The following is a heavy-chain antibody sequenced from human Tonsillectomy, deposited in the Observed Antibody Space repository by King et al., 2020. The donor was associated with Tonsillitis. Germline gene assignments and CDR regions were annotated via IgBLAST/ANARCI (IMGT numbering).Heavy chain of an antibody. CDR3: AGDHSFALGSYSNMDV. CDR1: GFSFNFNG. CDR2: SSYEGGKR. D-gene: IGHD3-10*01. J-gene: IGHJ6*03. V-gene: IGHV3-30*03. Sequence: VQLVESGGTVVQPGRSLRLSCAISGFSFNFNGMHWVRQAPGKGLEWVAVSSYEGGKRNHADSVKVRFSISRDNSKNTLYLQMNSLRTEDTAVDYCAGDHSFALGSYSNMDVWGRGTTVTVSS.